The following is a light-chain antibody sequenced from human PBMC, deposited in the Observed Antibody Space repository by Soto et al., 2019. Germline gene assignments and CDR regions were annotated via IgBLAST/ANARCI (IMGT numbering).Light chain of an antibody. CDR3: QQYNNWPRT. Sequence: IVLTQSPATLSLSPGERATLSFRASQNISSYLIWYQQKPGQAPRLLMYDVSNRATGIPARFSGSGSGTEFTLTISSLQSEDFAVYYCQQYNNWPRTFGQGTKVDIK. CDR1: QNISSY. J-gene: IGKJ1*01. CDR2: DVS. V-gene: IGKV3-11*01.